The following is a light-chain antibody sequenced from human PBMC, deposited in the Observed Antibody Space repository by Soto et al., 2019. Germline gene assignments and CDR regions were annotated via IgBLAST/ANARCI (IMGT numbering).Light chain of an antibody. CDR3: QQYNNWPLWT. CDR2: GAS. Sequence: EIVMTQSPATLSVSPGERATLSCRASQSVSSNLAWYQQKPGQAPRLLIYGASTRATGIPARFSGSGSGTEFTLTISSLQSEDFAVYYCQQYNNWPLWTFGQGTKVDSK. CDR1: QSVSSN. V-gene: IGKV3-15*01. J-gene: IGKJ1*01.